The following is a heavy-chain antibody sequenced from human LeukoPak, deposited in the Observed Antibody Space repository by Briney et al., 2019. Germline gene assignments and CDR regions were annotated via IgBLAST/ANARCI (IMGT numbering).Heavy chain of an antibody. CDR2: MNPDSGNT. CDR1: GYTFTSYE. Sequence: VASVKVSCKPSGYTFTSYEINWVRQATGQGLEWMGWMNPDSGNTGYAQKFQGRVTMTRNTSIGTAYMELSSLRSDDTAMYFCARGKKRTMVIANPGDYWGQGTLVTVSS. CDR3: ARGKKRTMVIANPGDY. J-gene: IGHJ4*02. D-gene: IGHD2-21*01. V-gene: IGHV1-8*01.